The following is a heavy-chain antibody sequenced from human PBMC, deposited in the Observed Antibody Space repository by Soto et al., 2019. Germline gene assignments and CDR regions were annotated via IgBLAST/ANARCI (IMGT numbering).Heavy chain of an antibody. J-gene: IGHJ4*02. CDR3: ASAYWLYYFDY. Sequence: QVQLVQSGAEVKKPGSSVKVSCKASGGTFSSYAISWVRQAPGQGLEWMGGIIPIFGTANYAQKFQGRATITADESTSTDYMELSSLRSEDTAVYYCASAYWLYYFDYWGQGTLVTVSS. V-gene: IGHV1-69*01. CDR2: IIPIFGTA. CDR1: GGTFSSYA. D-gene: IGHD2-8*02.